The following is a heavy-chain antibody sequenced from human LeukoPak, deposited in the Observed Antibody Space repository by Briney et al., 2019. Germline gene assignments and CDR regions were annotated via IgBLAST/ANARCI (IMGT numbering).Heavy chain of an antibody. CDR1: GFTFSSYA. D-gene: IGHD3-22*01. V-gene: IGHV3-23*01. CDR2: ISGSGGST. J-gene: IGHJ4*02. Sequence: GGSLRLSCAASGFTFSSYAMSWVRQAPGKGLEWVSAISGSGGSTYYADSVKGRFTISRDNSKNTLYLQMNSLRAEDTAVYYCAKVGEDYYDSSGYVDYWGQRTLVTVSS. CDR3: AKVGEDYYDSSGYVDY.